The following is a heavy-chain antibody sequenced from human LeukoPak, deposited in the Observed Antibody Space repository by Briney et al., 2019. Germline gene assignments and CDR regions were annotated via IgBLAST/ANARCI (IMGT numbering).Heavy chain of an antibody. CDR1: GYSLTGYY. D-gene: IGHD4-17*01. CDR2: INPYSDDT. V-gene: IGHV1-2*02. J-gene: IGHJ1*01. Sequence: EAAVKVSCKASGYSLTGYYIHWVRQAPGQGLDWMGWINPYSDDTNYAQNFQGRVTMTTDTSIYTAYMELSGLRSDDTAFYYCVRSFVSRTGTTPDYRGQGTLVTVSS. CDR3: VRSFVSRTGTTPDY.